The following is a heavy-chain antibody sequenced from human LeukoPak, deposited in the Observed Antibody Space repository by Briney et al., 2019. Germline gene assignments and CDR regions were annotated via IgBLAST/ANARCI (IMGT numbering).Heavy chain of an antibody. D-gene: IGHD5-12*01. J-gene: IGHJ4*02. Sequence: PGASVTVSCKASGYTFTSYDINWVRQATGQGREWMGWMNPNSGNTGYAQKFQGRVTMTRHTLISTAYMELSSLRSEDTAVYYCARVEYNSGYSHIYWGQGTLVTVSS. V-gene: IGHV1-8*01. CDR1: GYTFTSYD. CDR3: ARVEYNSGYSHIY. CDR2: MNPNSGNT.